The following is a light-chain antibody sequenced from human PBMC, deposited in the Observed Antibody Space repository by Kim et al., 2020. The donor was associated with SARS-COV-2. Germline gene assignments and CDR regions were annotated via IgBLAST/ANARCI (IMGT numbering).Light chain of an antibody. V-gene: IGKV1-27*01. CDR2: AAS. CDR3: QKYDRAPWT. J-gene: IGKJ1*01. Sequence: IQMTQSPSSLSASVGDRVTITCRASQGISSSLAWYQQNPGKVPRLLIYAASALQSGVPSRFSGSGSGTDFTLTISSLQPEDVATYYCQKYDRAPWTFGQWTKVDIK. CDR1: QGISSS.